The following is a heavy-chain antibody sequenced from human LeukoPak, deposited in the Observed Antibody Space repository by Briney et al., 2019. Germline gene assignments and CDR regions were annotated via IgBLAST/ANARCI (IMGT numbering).Heavy chain of an antibody. CDR1: GYTFTGYY. CDR2: INPNSGGT. J-gene: IGHJ5*02. D-gene: IGHD6-13*01. Sequence: ASVTVSCTASGYTFTGYYMHWVRQAPGQGLEWMGWINPNSGGTNYAQKFQGRVTMTRDTSISTAYMELSRLRSDDTAVYYCAREEGGWQQLSHGWFDPWGQGTLVTVSS. V-gene: IGHV1-2*02. CDR3: AREEGGWQQLSHGWFDP.